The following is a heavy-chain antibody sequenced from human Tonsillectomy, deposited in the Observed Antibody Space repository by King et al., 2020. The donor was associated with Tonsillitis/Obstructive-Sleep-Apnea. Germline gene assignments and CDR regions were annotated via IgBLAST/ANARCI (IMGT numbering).Heavy chain of an antibody. V-gene: IGHV3-48*02. Sequence: DVQLVESGGGLVQPGGSLRLSCAASRFTFSSSSMNWVRQAPGKGLEWVSYISSSSSTIYYADSVKGRFTISRDNAKDSLYLQMNSLRDEDTAVYYCARDRDVVVVAARGFDPWGQGTLVTVSS. D-gene: IGHD2-15*01. J-gene: IGHJ5*02. CDR1: RFTFSSSS. CDR2: ISSSSSTI. CDR3: ARDRDVVVVAARGFDP.